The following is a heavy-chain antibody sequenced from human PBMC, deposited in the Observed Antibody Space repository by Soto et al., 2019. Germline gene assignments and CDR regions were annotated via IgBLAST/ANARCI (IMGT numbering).Heavy chain of an antibody. D-gene: IGHD2-2*01. Sequence: SETLSLTCAVYGGSFSGYYWSWIRQPPGKGLEWIGEINHSGSTNYNPSLKSRVTISVDTSKNQFSLKLSSVTAAGTAVYYCARTPLKVVVPAAIGRENWFDPWGQGTLVTVSS. CDR2: INHSGST. CDR3: ARTPLKVVVPAAIGRENWFDP. J-gene: IGHJ5*02. CDR1: GGSFSGYY. V-gene: IGHV4-34*01.